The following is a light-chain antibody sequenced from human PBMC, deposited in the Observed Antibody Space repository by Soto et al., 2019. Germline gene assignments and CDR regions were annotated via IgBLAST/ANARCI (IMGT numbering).Light chain of an antibody. V-gene: IGLV2-11*01. Sequence: QSALTQPRSVSGSPGQSVTISCTGPSSDVGGYNYVSWYQQHPGKAPKLMIYDVSKRPSGVPDRFSGSKSGNTASLTISGLQAEDEADYYCCSYAGSYTWVFGGGTKVTVL. CDR2: DVS. J-gene: IGLJ3*02. CDR3: CSYAGSYTWV. CDR1: SSDVGGYNY.